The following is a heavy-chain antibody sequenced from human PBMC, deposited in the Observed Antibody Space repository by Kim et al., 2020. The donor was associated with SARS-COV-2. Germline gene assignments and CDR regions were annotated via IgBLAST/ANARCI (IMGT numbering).Heavy chain of an antibody. V-gene: IGHV3-23*01. CDR2: ISGSGGST. CDR3: ATEAYCGGDCYPYYYYGMDV. CDR1: GFTFNNYA. Sequence: GGSLRLSCAASGFTFNNYAMSWVRQAPGKGLEWVSAISGSGGSTYYADSVKGRFTISRDNSKNTLYLQMNSLRAEDTAVYSCATEAYCGGDCYPYYYYGMDVWGQGTTVTVSS. J-gene: IGHJ6*02. D-gene: IGHD2-21*02.